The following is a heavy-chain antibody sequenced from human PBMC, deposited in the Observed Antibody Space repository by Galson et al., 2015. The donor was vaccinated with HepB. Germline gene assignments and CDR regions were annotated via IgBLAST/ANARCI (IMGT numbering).Heavy chain of an antibody. J-gene: IGHJ4*02. CDR3: ARGGVAAAADY. CDR2: INHSGST. V-gene: IGHV4-34*01. Sequence: SETLSLTCAVYGGSFSGYYWSWIRQPPGKGLEWIGEINHSGSTNYNPSLKSRVTISVDTSKNQFSLKLSSVTAADTAVYYCARGGVAAAADYWGQGTLVTVSS. CDR1: GGSFSGYY. D-gene: IGHD6-13*01.